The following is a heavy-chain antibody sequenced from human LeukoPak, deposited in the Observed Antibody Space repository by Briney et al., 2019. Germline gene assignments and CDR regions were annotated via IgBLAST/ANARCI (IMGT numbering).Heavy chain of an antibody. J-gene: IGHJ4*02. Sequence: SETLSLTCTVSGGSISIGSYYWSWIRQPAGKGLEWIGRIYTSGSTNYNPSLKSRVTISVDTSKNQFSLKLSSVTAADTAVYYCARASGSYPDYWGQGTLVTVSS. CDR3: ARASGSYPDY. V-gene: IGHV4-61*02. D-gene: IGHD1-26*01. CDR1: GGSISIGSYY. CDR2: IYTSGST.